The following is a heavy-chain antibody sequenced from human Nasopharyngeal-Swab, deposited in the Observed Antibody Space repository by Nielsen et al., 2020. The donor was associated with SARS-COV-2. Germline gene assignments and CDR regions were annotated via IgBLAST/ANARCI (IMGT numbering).Heavy chain of an antibody. Sequence: ASVNVSCKASVYTFTSYAMNWVRQAPAQGLEWMGWINTNTGNPTYAQGFTGRFVFSLDTSVSTAYLQISSLKAEDTAVYYCARDGLSLQYSSGWYGWFDPWGQGTLVTVSS. CDR2: INTNTGNP. CDR1: VYTFTSYA. CDR3: ARDGLSLQYSSGWYGWFDP. V-gene: IGHV7-4-1*02. J-gene: IGHJ5*02. D-gene: IGHD6-19*01.